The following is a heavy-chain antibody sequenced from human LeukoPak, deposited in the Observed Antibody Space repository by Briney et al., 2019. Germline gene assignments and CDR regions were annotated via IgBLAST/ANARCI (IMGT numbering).Heavy chain of an antibody. CDR3: ARTEYYYDPRIDASDI. V-gene: IGHV1-2*02. J-gene: IGHJ3*02. Sequence: ASVKVSCKASGYTFTGYYMHWVRQAPGQGLEWMGWINPNSGGTNYAQKFQGRVTMTRDTSISTAYMELSRLRSDDTAVYYCARTEYYYDPRIDASDIWGQGTMVTVSS. CDR1: GYTFTGYY. D-gene: IGHD3-22*01. CDR2: INPNSGGT.